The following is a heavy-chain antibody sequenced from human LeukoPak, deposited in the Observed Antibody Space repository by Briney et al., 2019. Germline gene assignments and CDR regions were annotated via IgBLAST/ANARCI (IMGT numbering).Heavy chain of an antibody. Sequence: PGGSLRLSCAASGFTFGSYWMHWVRQAPGKGLVWVSRINSDGSSTSYADSVKGRFTISRDNAKNTLYLQMNSLRAEDTAVYYCARGNYDILTGYGTAGMDVWGKGTTVTVSS. D-gene: IGHD3-9*01. J-gene: IGHJ6*04. CDR3: ARGNYDILTGYGTAGMDV. V-gene: IGHV3-74*01. CDR1: GFTFGSYW. CDR2: INSDGSST.